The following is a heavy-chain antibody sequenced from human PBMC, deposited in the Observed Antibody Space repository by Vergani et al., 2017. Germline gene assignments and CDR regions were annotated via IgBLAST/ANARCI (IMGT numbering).Heavy chain of an antibody. V-gene: IGHV3-73*01. J-gene: IGHJ4*02. CDR3: TRMGGLGEPFDY. D-gene: IGHD3-16*01. CDR2: IRNKANNYAT. CDR1: GFTFSGSA. Sequence: VQLVESGGGVVQPGGSLRLSCAASGFTFSGSAMHWVRQASGKGLEWVGRIRNKANNYATAYAASVKGRFTISRDDAKNTTYLQMNSLKTEDTAMYYCTRMGGLGEPFDYWGQGTLVTVSS.